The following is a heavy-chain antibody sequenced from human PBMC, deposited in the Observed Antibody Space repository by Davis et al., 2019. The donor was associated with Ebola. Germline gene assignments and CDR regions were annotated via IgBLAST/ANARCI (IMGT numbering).Heavy chain of an antibody. V-gene: IGHV3-21*01. D-gene: IGHD6-13*01. Sequence: GESLKISCAASGFTFSSYSMNWVRQAPGKGLEWVSSISSSSSYIYYADSVKGRFTISRDNAKNSLYLQMNGLRAEDTAVYYCARTYSSSWNFDYWGQGTLVTVSS. J-gene: IGHJ4*02. CDR2: ISSSSSYI. CDR3: ARTYSSSWNFDY. CDR1: GFTFSSYS.